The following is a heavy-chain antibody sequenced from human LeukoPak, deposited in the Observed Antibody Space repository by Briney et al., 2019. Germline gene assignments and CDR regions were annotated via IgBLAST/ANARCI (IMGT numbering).Heavy chain of an antibody. CDR1: AYSISSGYY. CDR2: IYHNGKS. Sequence: SETLSLTCVVSAYSISSGYYWGWIRQPPGKGLEWIGNIYHNGKSYYNPSLKSRVTISIDTSKNQFSLKLNSVTAADTAVYYCATGGQYYDFRWGQGTLVTVSS. J-gene: IGHJ4*02. CDR3: ATGGQYYDFR. D-gene: IGHD3-3*01. V-gene: IGHV4-38-2*01.